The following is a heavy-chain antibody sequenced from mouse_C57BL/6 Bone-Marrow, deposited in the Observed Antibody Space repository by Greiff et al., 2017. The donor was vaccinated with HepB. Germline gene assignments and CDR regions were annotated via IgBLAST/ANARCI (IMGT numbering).Heavy chain of an antibody. J-gene: IGHJ3*01. Sequence: EVKLMESGGGLVKPGGSLKLSCAASGFTFSSYAMSWVRQTPEKRLEWVATISDGGSYTYYPDNVKGRFTISRDNAKNNLYLQMSHLKSEDTAMYYCAREDPFYDGYWAWFAYWGQGTLVTVSA. CDR1: GFTFSSYA. CDR3: AREDPFYDGYWAWFAY. V-gene: IGHV5-4*01. CDR2: ISDGGSYT. D-gene: IGHD2-3*01.